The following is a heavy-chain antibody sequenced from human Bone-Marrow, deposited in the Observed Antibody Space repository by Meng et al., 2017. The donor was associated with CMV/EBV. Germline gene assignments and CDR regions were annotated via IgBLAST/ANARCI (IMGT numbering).Heavy chain of an antibody. V-gene: IGHV3-73*01. CDR1: GFTFSGSA. J-gene: IGHJ6*02. CDR2: IRSKANSYAT. D-gene: IGHD2-2*01. CDR3: ARGQRYHPYYYYGMDV. Sequence: GESLKISCAASGFTFSGSAMHWVRQASGKGLEWVGRIRSKANSYATAYAASVKGRFTISRDDSKNTAYLQMNSLKTEDTAVYYCARGQRYHPYYYYGMDVWGQGTTVTVSS.